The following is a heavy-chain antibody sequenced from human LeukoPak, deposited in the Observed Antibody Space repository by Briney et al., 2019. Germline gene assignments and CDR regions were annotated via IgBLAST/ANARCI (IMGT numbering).Heavy chain of an antibody. D-gene: IGHD6-13*01. Sequence: GSLRLSCAASGFTFSSNYMSWVRQAPGKGLEWGSVIYSGGSTYYADSVKGRFTISRDNSKNTLYLQMNSLRAEDTAVYYCAKRVIAAAARGAFDIWGQGTMVTVSS. CDR2: IYSGGST. J-gene: IGHJ3*02. CDR3: AKRVIAAAARGAFDI. V-gene: IGHV3-53*01. CDR1: GFTFSSNY.